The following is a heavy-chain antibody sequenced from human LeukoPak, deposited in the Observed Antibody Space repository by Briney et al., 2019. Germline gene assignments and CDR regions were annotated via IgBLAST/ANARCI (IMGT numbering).Heavy chain of an antibody. J-gene: IGHJ4*02. CDR3: ARVGVGATRGVTDY. D-gene: IGHD1-26*01. V-gene: IGHV3-21*01. CDR2: ISSSSGYI. Sequence: GGSLRLSCAASGFTFSSYSMNWVRQAPGKGLEWVSSISSSSGYIYYADSVKGRFTISRDNAKNSLYLQMNSLRAEDTAVYYCARVGVGATRGVTDYWGQGTLVTVSS. CDR1: GFTFSSYS.